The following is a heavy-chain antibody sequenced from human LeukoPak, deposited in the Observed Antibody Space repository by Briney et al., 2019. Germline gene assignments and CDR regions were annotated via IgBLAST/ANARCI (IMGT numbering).Heavy chain of an antibody. J-gene: IGHJ3*02. CDR3: ARLRTGVGGAFDI. V-gene: IGHV1-69*06. CDR2: IIPIFGTA. CDR1: GGTFSSYA. D-gene: IGHD3-16*01. Sequence: EASVKVSCKASGGTFSSYAISWVRQAPGQGLEWMGGIIPIFGTANYAQKFQGRVTIIADKSTSTAYMELSSLRSEDTAVYYCARLRTGVGGAFDIWGQGTMVTVSS.